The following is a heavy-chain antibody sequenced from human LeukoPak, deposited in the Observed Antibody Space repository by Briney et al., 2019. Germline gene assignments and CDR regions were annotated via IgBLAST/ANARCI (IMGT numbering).Heavy chain of an antibody. CDR3: ARDGATHYYDSSGYPY. V-gene: IGHV1-18*01. J-gene: IGHJ4*02. CDR2: ISAYNGNT. Sequence: GASVKVSCKASGYTFTSYGISWVRQAPGQGLEWMGWISAYNGNTNYAQKLQGRVTMTTDTSTSTAYMELRSLRSDDTAVYYCARDGATHYYDSSGYPYWGQGTLVTVSS. D-gene: IGHD3-22*01. CDR1: GYTFTSYG.